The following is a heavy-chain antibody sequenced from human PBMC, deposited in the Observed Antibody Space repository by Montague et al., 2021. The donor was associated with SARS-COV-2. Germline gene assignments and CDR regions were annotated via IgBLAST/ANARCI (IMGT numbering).Heavy chain of an antibody. V-gene: IGHV3-30-3*01. CDR3: ARDLREGPLLWFGELLLGDGMDV. CDR2: ISYDGSNK. J-gene: IGHJ6*02. D-gene: IGHD3-10*01. CDR1: GFTFSSYA. Sequence: SLRLSCAASGFTFSSYAMHWVRQAPGKGLEWVAVISYDGSNKYYADSXXGRFTISRDNSKNTLYLQMNSLRAEDTAVYYCARDLREGPLLWFGELLLGDGMDVWGQGATVTVSS.